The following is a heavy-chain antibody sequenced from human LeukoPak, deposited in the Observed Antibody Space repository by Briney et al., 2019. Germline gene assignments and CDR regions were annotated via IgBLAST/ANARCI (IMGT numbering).Heavy chain of an antibody. CDR2: VYHSGST. CDR1: GGSISNSNW. CDR3: ATLIYHDSSGYPGFDY. D-gene: IGHD3-22*01. J-gene: IGHJ4*02. V-gene: IGHV4-4*02. Sequence: PSGTLSLTCAVSGGSISNSNWWSWVRQPPGKGLEWIGEVYHSGSTNYNPSIKSRVTVSLDKSKNQFSLKVSSVTAADTAVYYCATLIYHDSSGYPGFDYWGQGTLVIVSS.